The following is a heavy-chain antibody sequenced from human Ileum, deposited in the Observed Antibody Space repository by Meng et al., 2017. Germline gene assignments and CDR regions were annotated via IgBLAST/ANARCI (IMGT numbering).Heavy chain of an antibody. CDR2: INPHSGGT. CDR3: ARDEGSTDSFDI. J-gene: IGHJ3*02. D-gene: IGHD2-2*01. Sequence: VQLVQSGVEVNKSGASVMASCKASGYTFTGYYMHWVRQALGQGLEWMGRINPHSGGTNYAQKFQGRVTLTRDTSISTAYMELSRLRSDDTALYYCARDEGSTDSFDIWGQGTLVTVSS. V-gene: IGHV1-2*06. CDR1: GYTFTGYY.